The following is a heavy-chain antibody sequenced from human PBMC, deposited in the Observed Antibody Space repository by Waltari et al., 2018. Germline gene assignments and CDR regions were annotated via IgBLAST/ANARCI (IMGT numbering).Heavy chain of an antibody. CDR3: ARLVYYSFYMDV. Sequence: QLQIQESGPALVKPSETLSLKCNVSGVSSSGRSHYWGWIRQPPGKGLEFLVSLHYRGLTYYNPSLRSRLTMSADMSENQFSLQLSSVTASDTAVYYCARLVYYSFYMDVWGKGTTVTVSS. J-gene: IGHJ6*03. D-gene: IGHD3-16*02. CDR2: LHYRGLT. CDR1: GVSSSGRSHY. V-gene: IGHV4-39*01.